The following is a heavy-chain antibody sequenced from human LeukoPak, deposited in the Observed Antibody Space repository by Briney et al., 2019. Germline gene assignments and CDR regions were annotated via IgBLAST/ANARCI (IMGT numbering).Heavy chain of an antibody. CDR3: AKAPSYYYDSSGYYSDY. D-gene: IGHD3-22*01. V-gene: IGHV3-23*01. Sequence: GGSLRLSCAASGFTFSSYAMSWVRQAPGKGLEWVSAISGSGGSTYYADSVKGRFTISRDNSKNTLYLQMNSLRAEDTAVYYCAKAPSYYYDSSGYYSDYWGQGTLVTVSS. CDR1: GFTFSSYA. J-gene: IGHJ4*02. CDR2: ISGSGGST.